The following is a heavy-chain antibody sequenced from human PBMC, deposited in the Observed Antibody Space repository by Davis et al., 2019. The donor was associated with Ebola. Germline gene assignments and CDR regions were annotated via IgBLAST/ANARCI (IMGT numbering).Heavy chain of an antibody. J-gene: IGHJ4*02. D-gene: IGHD3-16*01. CDR2: IYYSGST. CDR3: ARLLGDEAY. CDR1: DGSISSYY. Sequence: MPSETLSLTCTVSDGSISSYYWSWIRQPPGKGLEWIGYIYYSGSTNYNPSLKSRVTISVDTSKNQFSLKLSSVTAADTAVYYCARLLGDEAYWGQGTLVTVSS. V-gene: IGHV4-59*08.